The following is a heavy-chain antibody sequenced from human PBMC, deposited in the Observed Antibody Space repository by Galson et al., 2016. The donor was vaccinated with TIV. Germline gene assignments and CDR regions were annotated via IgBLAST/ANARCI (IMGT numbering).Heavy chain of an antibody. D-gene: IGHD4-23*01. Sequence: TLSLTCTVSGDSISSNDYFWGWIRQTPGKGLEWIGTIFYSGTTYYSPSLKSRLTISIDTSKNQFSLRLRSVTAADTAVYYCARHRKYGGLPYSLHHWGQGILVTVSS. CDR3: ARHRKYGGLPYSLHH. CDR1: GDSISSNDYF. V-gene: IGHV4-39*01. J-gene: IGHJ1*01. CDR2: IFYSGTT.